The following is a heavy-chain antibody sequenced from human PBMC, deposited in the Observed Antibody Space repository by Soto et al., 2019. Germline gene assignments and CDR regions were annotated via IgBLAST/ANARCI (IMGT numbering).Heavy chain of an antibody. CDR2: IGVDGGTT. J-gene: IGHJ4*02. CDR1: GFTFSNFG. CDR3: VKDRTMAAPNDYFDY. Sequence: EVQLLESGGDLVQPGGSLRLSCVASGFTFSNFGMSWVRQAPGQGLQWVSIIGVDGGTTYYADSVRGRFTISRDNSKNTLYLQMNSLRAEDTAIYYCVKDRTMAAPNDYFDYWGQGTLVTVSS. D-gene: IGHD6-19*01. V-gene: IGHV3-23*01.